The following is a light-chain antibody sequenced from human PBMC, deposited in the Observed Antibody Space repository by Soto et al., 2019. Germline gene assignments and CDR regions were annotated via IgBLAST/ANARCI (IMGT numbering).Light chain of an antibody. CDR1: SSNIGAGYV. Sequence: QSVLTQPPSVSGAPGQTVTISCTGSSSNIGAGYVVHWYQQLPGTAPKLLIYGNSNRPSGVPDRFSGSKSGTSASLAITGLQAEDEADYYCQSYDSSLSGWVFGGGTKLTVL. J-gene: IGLJ3*02. V-gene: IGLV1-40*01. CDR3: QSYDSSLSGWV. CDR2: GNS.